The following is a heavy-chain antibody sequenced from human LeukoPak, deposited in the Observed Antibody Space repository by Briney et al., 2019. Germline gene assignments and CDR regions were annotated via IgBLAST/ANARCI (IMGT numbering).Heavy chain of an antibody. J-gene: IGHJ6*02. CDR3: ARVGDSSGYYGYYYYYYGMDV. CDR1: GFTFSSYW. D-gene: IGHD3-22*01. CDR2: INSDGSSI. V-gene: IGHV3-74*01. Sequence: GGSLGLSCAASGFTFSSYWMHWVRQAPGKGLVWVSRINSDGSSITYADSVKGRFTISRDNAKNTLYLQMKSLRAEDTAVYYCARVGDSSGYYGYYYYYYGMDVWGQGTTVTVSS.